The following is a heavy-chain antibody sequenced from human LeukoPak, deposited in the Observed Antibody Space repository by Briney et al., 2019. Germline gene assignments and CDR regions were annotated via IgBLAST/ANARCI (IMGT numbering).Heavy chain of an antibody. D-gene: IGHD3-10*01. Sequence: GASVKVSCKVSGYTHTELSTHWVRQAPGKGLEWMGGFDPEDGETIYAQKFQGRVTMTEDTSTDTAYMELSSLRSEDTAVYYCATLVYGSGSYDYWGQGTLVTVSS. V-gene: IGHV1-24*01. CDR2: FDPEDGET. CDR3: ATLVYGSGSYDY. CDR1: GYTHTELS. J-gene: IGHJ4*02.